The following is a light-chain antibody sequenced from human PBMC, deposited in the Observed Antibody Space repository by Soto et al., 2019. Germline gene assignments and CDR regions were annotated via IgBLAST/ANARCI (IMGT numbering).Light chain of an antibody. CDR2: EAS. V-gene: IGLV2-23*01. J-gene: IGLJ1*01. Sequence: QSALTQPASVSGSPGQSITISCTGTSSDVGSRNLVSWYQQYPGKAPKLIIFEASKRPSGVSNRFSGSKSGSTASLTISGLQAEDEADYYCCSQAGSSTYVFGTGTKLTVL. CDR3: CSQAGSSTYV. CDR1: SSDVGSRNL.